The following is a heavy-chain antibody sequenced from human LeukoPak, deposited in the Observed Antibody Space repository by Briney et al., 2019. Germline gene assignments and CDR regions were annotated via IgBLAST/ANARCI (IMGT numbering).Heavy chain of an antibody. D-gene: IGHD3-10*01. J-gene: IGHJ6*04. CDR1: GFTFSGSA. CDR2: IRSKANSYAT. CDR3: TLFPYYGSGPREYV. Sequence: PGGSLRLSCAASGFTFSGSAMHWVRQASGKGPEWVGRIRSKANSYATAYAASVKGRFTISRDDSKNTAYLQMNSLKTEDTAVYYCTLFPYYGSGPREYVWGKGTTVTVSS. V-gene: IGHV3-73*01.